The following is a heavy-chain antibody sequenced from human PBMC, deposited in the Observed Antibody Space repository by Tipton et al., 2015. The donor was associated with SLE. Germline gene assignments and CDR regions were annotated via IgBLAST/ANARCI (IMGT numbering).Heavy chain of an antibody. Sequence: QVQLVQSGGGVVQPGRSLRLSCAASGFTFNNSGINWVRQAPGKGLEWVAVIWYDGSHKFYADSVKGRFTISRDNSKNTLYLQMNSLSAEDTAVYYCAKPGEAETGTSYFDDWGQGTLVTVSS. V-gene: IGHV3-33*03. J-gene: IGHJ4*02. CDR2: IWYDGSHK. CDR3: AKPGEAETGTSYFDD. D-gene: IGHD6-19*01. CDR1: GFTFNNSG.